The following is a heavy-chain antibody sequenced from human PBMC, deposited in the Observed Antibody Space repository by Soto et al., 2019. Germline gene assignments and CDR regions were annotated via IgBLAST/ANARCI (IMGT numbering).Heavy chain of an antibody. Sequence: EVQLLASGGGLVQPGGSLRLSCAASGFTCTRYAMSWVRQAPGKGLEWVSGISGSGNSPFYADSVEGRFTISRDNSTATVYMQMSMLTTADTAVYYCSKDEEAGKWPVGEDDFDIWGQGTVVTVSS. CDR2: ISGSGNSP. V-gene: IGHV3-23*01. CDR3: SKDEEAGKWPVGEDDFDI. D-gene: IGHD3-10*01. CDR1: GFTCTRYA. J-gene: IGHJ3*02.